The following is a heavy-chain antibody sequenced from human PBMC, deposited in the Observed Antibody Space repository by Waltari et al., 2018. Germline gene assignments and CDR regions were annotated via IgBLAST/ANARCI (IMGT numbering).Heavy chain of an antibody. V-gene: IGHV1-8*03. D-gene: IGHD6-19*01. J-gene: IGHJ4*02. CDR3: ARGHSSGWYIDY. CDR1: GYTFTSYD. Sequence: QVQLVQSGAEVKKPGASVKVSCKASGYTFTSYDINWVRQATGQGLEWMGWINPNMCNTGYAQKFQGRVTITRNTSISTAYMELSSLRSEDTAVYYCARGHSSGWYIDYWGQGTLVTVSS. CDR2: INPNMCNT.